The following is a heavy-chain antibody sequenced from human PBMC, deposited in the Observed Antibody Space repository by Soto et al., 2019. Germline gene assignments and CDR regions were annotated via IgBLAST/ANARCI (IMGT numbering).Heavy chain of an antibody. CDR2: IDYSGST. D-gene: IGHD3-9*01. CDR3: ARDRRHTAGYHWFDP. Sequence: LSLTCTVSGGSTSSGGHYWSWIRQHPGKGLEFIGNIDYSGSTYYNTSLKSRVTISVDTTENQFSLKLTSVTAADTAVYYCARDRRHTAGYHWFDPWGQGTLVTVSS. V-gene: IGHV4-31*03. J-gene: IGHJ5*02. CDR1: GGSTSSGGHY.